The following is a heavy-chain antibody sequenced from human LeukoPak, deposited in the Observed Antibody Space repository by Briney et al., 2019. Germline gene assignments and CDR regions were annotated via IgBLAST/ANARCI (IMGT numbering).Heavy chain of an antibody. J-gene: IGHJ5*02. D-gene: IGHD4-17*01. CDR1: GGSISSGGYY. CDR2: IYYSGST. Sequence: SETLSLTCTVSGGSISSGGYYWSWIRQHPGKGLEWIGYIYYSGSTYYNPSLKSRVTISVDTSKNQFSLKLSSVTAADTAVYYCGATVTGVGWFDPWGQGTLVTVSS. CDR3: GATVTGVGWFDP. V-gene: IGHV4-31*03.